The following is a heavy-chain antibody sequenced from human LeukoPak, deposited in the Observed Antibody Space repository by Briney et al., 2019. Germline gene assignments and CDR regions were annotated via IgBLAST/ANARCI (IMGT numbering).Heavy chain of an antibody. V-gene: IGHV1-69*05. CDR3: ARKDGSGIFDY. Sequence: SVKVSCKASGGTFSSYAISWVRQAPGQGLEWMGGIIPIFGTANYAQKFQGRVTITRNTSISTAYMELSSLRSEDTAVYYCARKDGSGIFDYWGQGTLVTVSS. D-gene: IGHD3-10*01. J-gene: IGHJ4*02. CDR2: IIPIFGTA. CDR1: GGTFSSYA.